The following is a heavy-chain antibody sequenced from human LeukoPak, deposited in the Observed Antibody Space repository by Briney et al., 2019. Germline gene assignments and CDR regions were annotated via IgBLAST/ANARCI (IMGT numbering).Heavy chain of an antibody. D-gene: IGHD4-17*01. V-gene: IGHV3-7*05. J-gene: IGHJ3*02. Sequence: GVSLRLSCAASGLRFSDYWMGWVRHAPGKGREWLANRKRYGNEQYYVDSVKGRFTNSRNKAKNALYLQLNSLRAEDTAMYYGARIRLRAFHIWVQGTMVSVSS. CDR2: RKRYGNEQ. CDR3: ARIRLRAFHI. CDR1: GLRFSDYW.